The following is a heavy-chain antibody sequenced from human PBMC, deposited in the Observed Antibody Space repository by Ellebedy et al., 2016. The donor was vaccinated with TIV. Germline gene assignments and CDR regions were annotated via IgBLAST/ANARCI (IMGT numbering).Heavy chain of an antibody. CDR3: ATHGGGY. V-gene: IGHV3-74*01. Sequence: GESLKISXAASGFNFSPFLMHWVRQPPGKGLVWVSRIVGDATSTAYADAVKGRFTISRDNAKNTLYLQMSSLRVEDTAVYYCATHGGGYWGQGTLVTVAS. CDR1: GFNFSPFL. J-gene: IGHJ4*02. D-gene: IGHD3-16*01. CDR2: IVGDATST.